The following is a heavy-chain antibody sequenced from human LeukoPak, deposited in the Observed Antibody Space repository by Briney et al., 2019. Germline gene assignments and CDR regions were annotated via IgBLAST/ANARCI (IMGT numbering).Heavy chain of an antibody. CDR1: GFTFSSYA. CDR2: ISGSGGST. CDR3: AKDLGITMIVVVIGYFQH. D-gene: IGHD3-22*01. J-gene: IGHJ1*01. V-gene: IGHV3-23*01. Sequence: GSLSLSCAASGFTFSSYAMSWVRQAPGKGLEWVSAISGSGGSTYYADSVKGRFTISRDNSKNTLYLQMNSLRAEDTAVYYCAKDLGITMIVVVIGYFQHWGQGTLVTVSS.